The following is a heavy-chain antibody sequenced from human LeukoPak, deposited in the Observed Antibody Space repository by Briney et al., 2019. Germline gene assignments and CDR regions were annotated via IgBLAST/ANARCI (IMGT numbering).Heavy chain of an antibody. CDR3: ARHFSVSYGDYYFDY. CDR2: IYYSGST. J-gene: IGHJ4*02. CDR1: GGSFSGHY. Sequence: SETLSLTCAVYGGSFSGHYWSWIRQPPGKGLEWIGYIYYSGSTNYNPSLKSRVTISVDTSKNQFSLKLSSVTAADTAVNYCARHFSVSYGDYYFDYWGQGTLVTVSS. V-gene: IGHV4-59*08. D-gene: IGHD4-17*01.